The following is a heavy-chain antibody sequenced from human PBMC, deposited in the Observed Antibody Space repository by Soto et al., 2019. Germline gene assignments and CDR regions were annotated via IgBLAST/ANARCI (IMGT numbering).Heavy chain of an antibody. Sequence: PGGALRLSCAAAGFTLSSYGMHWGRPGPGKGLEWVAVIWYDGSNKYYADSVKGRFTISRDNSRRTLHLQMDSLRAEDAAVYFCVRRAITATTNWGAFDVWGQGTVVTVSS. CDR2: IWYDGSNK. V-gene: IGHV3-33*01. CDR1: GFTLSSYG. D-gene: IGHD1-20*01. CDR3: VRRAITATTNWGAFDV. J-gene: IGHJ3*01.